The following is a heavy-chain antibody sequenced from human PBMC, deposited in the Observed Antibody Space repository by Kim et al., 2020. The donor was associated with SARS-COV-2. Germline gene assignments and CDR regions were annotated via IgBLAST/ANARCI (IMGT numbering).Heavy chain of an antibody. Sequence: SVKVSCKASGGTFSSYAISWVRQAPGQGLEWMGGIIPIFGTANYAQKFQGRVTITADESTSTAYMELSSLRSEDTAVYYCAAVRRYYYYYGMDVWGQGTTVTVSS. D-gene: IGHD6-6*01. CDR3: AAVRRYYYYYGMDV. J-gene: IGHJ6*02. CDR2: IIPIFGTA. CDR1: GGTFSSYA. V-gene: IGHV1-69*13.